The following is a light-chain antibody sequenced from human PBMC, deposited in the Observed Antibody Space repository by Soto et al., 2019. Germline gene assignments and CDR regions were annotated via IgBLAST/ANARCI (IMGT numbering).Light chain of an antibody. CDR2: GAS. Sequence: EIVLSQSTGTLSLSPGERATLSCWASQSVSSSSLAWYQQMPGQAPRLLIYGASARATGIPDRFSGSGSGADFTLTISRLEPVDFAVYYCHHYGNSLWTFGQGTKVEIK. V-gene: IGKV3-20*01. J-gene: IGKJ1*01. CDR3: HHYGNSLWT. CDR1: QSVSSSS.